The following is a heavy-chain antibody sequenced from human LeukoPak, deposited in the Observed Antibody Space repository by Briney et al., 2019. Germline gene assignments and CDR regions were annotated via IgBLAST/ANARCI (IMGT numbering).Heavy chain of an antibody. CDR1: GYTFTYYY. CDR2: INPNSGDT. D-gene: IGHD3-22*01. Sequence: GASVTVSFKSSGYTFTYYYMHWVRQAPGQGLEWMGWINPNSGDTNYAQKFQGRVTMTRDTSISTAYMDLSGVRSGDTAVYYCARNSAYYSSSDYWGQGTLVTVSS. V-gene: IGHV1-2*02. CDR3: ARNSAYYSSSDY. J-gene: IGHJ4*02.